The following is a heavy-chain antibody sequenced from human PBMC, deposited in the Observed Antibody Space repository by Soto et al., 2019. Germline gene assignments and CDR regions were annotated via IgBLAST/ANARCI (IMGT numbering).Heavy chain of an antibody. D-gene: IGHD6-19*01. V-gene: IGHV5-10-1*01. J-gene: IGHJ6*02. CDR1: GYNFTNYW. CDR3: ARRVGSGHYYGMDV. CDR2: IDPSDSYT. Sequence: GESLKISCQGSGYNFTNYWISWVRQMPGKGLEWVGRIDPSDSYTNYSPSFQGHVTISTDKSISTAYLQWSSLKASDTAMYFCARRVGSGHYYGMDVWGQGTKVTVSS.